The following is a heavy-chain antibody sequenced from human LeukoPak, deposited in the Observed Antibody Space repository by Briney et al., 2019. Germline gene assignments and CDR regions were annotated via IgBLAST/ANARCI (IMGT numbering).Heavy chain of an antibody. V-gene: IGHV4-38-2*01. J-gene: IGHJ4*02. CDR2: IYHSGST. Sequence: PSETLSLTCAVSGYSISSSYYWGWIRQPPGKGLEWIGTIYHSGSTHYNPSLKSRVTLSVDTSKNQFSLNLSSVTAADTAVYYCARLLAGCPGGRCRAHFDYWGQGTLVTVSS. CDR1: GYSISSSYY. D-gene: IGHD2-15*01. CDR3: ARLLAGCPGGRCRAHFDY.